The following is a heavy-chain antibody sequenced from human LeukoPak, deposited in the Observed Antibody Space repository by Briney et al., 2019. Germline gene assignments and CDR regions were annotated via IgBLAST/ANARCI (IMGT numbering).Heavy chain of an antibody. D-gene: IGHD3-10*01. CDR2: IWYDGSNK. V-gene: IGHV3-33*01. CDR1: GFTFSNYG. CDR3: ARDSSYGSGSPAAD. J-gene: IGHJ1*01. Sequence: GGSLRLSCAASGFTFSNYGMHWVRQAPGKGLEWVAVIWYDGSNKYDADSVGGRFTISRDNSKNTLYLQMNSLRAEDTAVYYCARDSSYGSGSPAADWGQGTIVSVSS.